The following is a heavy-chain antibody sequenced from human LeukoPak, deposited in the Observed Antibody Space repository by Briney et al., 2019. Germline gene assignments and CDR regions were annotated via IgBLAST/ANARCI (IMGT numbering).Heavy chain of an antibody. J-gene: IGHJ4*02. Sequence: SETLSLTCTVSGGSIRSSYYYWGWIRQPPGKGLEWIGSIYYSGSTYYNPSLKSRVTISVDTSKNQFSLKLSSVTAADTAVYSCARLNNAGSYCSGGSCHPGRYYFDYWGQGTLVTVSS. CDR2: IYYSGST. D-gene: IGHD2-15*01. CDR1: GGSIRSSYYY. V-gene: IGHV4-39*01. CDR3: ARLNNAGSYCSGGSCHPGRYYFDY.